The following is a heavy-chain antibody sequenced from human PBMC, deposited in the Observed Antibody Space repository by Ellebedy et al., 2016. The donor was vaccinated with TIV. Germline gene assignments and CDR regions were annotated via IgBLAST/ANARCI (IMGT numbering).Heavy chain of an antibody. Sequence: AASVKVSCKATRYTFTRYEIHWVRQATGQGLEWMGCMNPNSGDTGYAPKFQGRVTMTRNTSIATAYMDLNSRRSDDTAVYYCARGASKGDNSRLDPWGQGNQVTVAS. CDR3: ARGASKGDNSRLDP. J-gene: IGHJ5*02. V-gene: IGHV1-8*01. CDR1: RYTFTRYE. D-gene: IGHD1-1*01. CDR2: MNPNSGDT.